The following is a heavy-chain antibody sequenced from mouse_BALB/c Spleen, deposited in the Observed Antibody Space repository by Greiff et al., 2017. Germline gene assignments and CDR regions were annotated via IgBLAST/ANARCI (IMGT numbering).Heavy chain of an antibody. D-gene: IGHD2-4*01. CDR1: GYSFTSYY. CDR3: ARSAYYDYDGAMDY. CDR2: IDPFNGGT. Sequence: VQLQQSGPELMKPGASVKISCKASGYSFTSYYMHWVKQSHGKSLEWIGYIDPFNGGTSYNQKFKGKATLTVGKSSSTAYMHLSSLTSEDSAVYYCARSAYYDYDGAMDYWGQGTSVTVSS. J-gene: IGHJ4*01. V-gene: IGHV1S135*01.